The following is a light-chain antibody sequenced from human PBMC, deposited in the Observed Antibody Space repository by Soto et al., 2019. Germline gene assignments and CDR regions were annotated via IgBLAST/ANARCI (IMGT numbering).Light chain of an antibody. V-gene: IGLV1-51*01. Sequence: QSVLTQPPSVSAAPGQTVSISCSGSSSNIGNNFVSWYQHLPGTAPKLLILANDKRPSGIPDRFSGSKSDTSATLGIIALQTGDEADYYGATWDTTLSVYVFGTGTKVTVL. CDR3: ATWDTTLSVYV. CDR2: AND. J-gene: IGLJ1*01. CDR1: SSNIGNNF.